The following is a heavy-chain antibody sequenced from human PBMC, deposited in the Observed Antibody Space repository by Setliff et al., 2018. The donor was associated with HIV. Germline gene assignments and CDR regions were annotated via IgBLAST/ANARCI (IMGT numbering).Heavy chain of an antibody. J-gene: IGHJ4*02. Sequence: SETLSLTCTVSGGSISSGGYYWSWIRQHPGKGLEWIGYIHYSGNTYNNPSLNSRISISVDMSKNKFSLKLSSLTAADTAVCYCARGGLGVVTSFDSWGPGTLVTVSS. D-gene: IGHD3-3*01. CDR2: IHYSGNT. CDR1: GGSISSGGYY. CDR3: ARGGLGVVTSFDS. V-gene: IGHV4-31*03.